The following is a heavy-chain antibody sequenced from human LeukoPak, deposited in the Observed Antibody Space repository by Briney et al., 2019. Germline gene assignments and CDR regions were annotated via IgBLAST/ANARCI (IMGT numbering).Heavy chain of an antibody. V-gene: IGHV3-53*01. J-gene: IGHJ4*02. CDR2: IYDGGTT. D-gene: IGHD1-26*01. CDR1: GFTVNSHY. Sequence: PGGSLGLSCAASGFTVNSHYMSWVRQAPGKGLEWVSIIYDGGTTSYEDSVKGRFTISRDNSNNILYLQMSSLRAEDTAVYYCATVAGGTYHFDLWGQGALVTVSS. CDR3: ATVAGGTYHFDL.